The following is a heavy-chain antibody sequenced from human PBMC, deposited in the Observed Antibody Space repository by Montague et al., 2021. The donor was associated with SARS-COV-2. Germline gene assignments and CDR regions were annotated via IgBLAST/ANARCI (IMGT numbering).Heavy chain of an antibody. CDR2: MSNSNSYI. Sequence: SLRLSCAASGFTFSSYSMNWVRQAPGKGLEWVSSMSNSNSYIYYADSVKGRFTISRDNAKNSLYLQMNSLRAEDTAVYYCARAAGGYYDSSGYLDYWGQGTLVTVSS. CDR1: GFTFSSYS. CDR3: ARAAGGYYDSSGYLDY. J-gene: IGHJ4*02. V-gene: IGHV3-21*01. D-gene: IGHD3-22*01.